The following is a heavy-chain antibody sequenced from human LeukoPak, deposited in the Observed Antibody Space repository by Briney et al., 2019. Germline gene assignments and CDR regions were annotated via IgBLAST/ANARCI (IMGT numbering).Heavy chain of an antibody. J-gene: IGHJ4*02. V-gene: IGHV3-23*01. CDR3: AKVWGYYYDRSGDPVDY. Sequence: PGGSLRLSCAASGFTFSSNAMSWVRQAPGKGLEWVSAISGSGGSTYYADSVKGRFTISRDNSKNTLYLQMNSLRAEDTAVYYCAKVWGYYYDRSGDPVDYWGQGTLVTVSS. D-gene: IGHD3-22*01. CDR2: ISGSGGST. CDR1: GFTFSSNA.